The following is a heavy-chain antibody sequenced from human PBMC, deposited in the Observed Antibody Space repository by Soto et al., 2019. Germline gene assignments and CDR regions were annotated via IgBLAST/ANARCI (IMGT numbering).Heavy chain of an antibody. J-gene: IGHJ4*02. Sequence: TLSLTCTVSGGSISSSSYYWGWIRQPPGQGLEWIGSIYYSGSTYYNPSLKSRVTISVDTSKNQFSLKLSSVTAADTAVYYCANSRTSYEIWGESTFYYFDYWGQGTLVTVSS. CDR3: ANSRTSYEIWGESTFYYFDY. CDR2: IYYSGST. CDR1: GGSISSSSYY. D-gene: IGHD3-9*01. V-gene: IGHV4-39*01.